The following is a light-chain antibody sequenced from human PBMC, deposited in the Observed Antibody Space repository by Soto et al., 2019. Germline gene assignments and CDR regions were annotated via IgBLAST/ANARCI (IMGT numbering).Light chain of an antibody. CDR2: GAS. CDR1: QSVSSN. V-gene: IGKV3-15*01. CDR3: QLYNNWPYT. J-gene: IGKJ2*01. Sequence: EIVMTQSPATLSVSPGERATLSCRASQSVSSNLAWYQQKPGQAPRLVIHGASSRATGIPARFSGSGSGTEFTLTISSLQSEDFAGYSCQLYNNWPYTFGQGTKLEIK.